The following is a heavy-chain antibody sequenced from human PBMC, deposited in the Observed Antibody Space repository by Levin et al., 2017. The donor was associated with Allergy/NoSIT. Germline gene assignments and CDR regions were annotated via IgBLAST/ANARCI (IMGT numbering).Heavy chain of an antibody. CDR1: GFTFSSYA. J-gene: IGHJ3*02. D-gene: IGHD5-12*01. Sequence: GGSLRLSCATSGFTFSSYAMSWVRQAPGKGLEWVSAISGSGGTTYYADSVKGRFTISRDNSKNTLYLQMNSLRAEDTAVYYCAREGSGYDYAFDIWGQGTMVTVSS. CDR2: ISGSGGTT. CDR3: AREGSGYDYAFDI. V-gene: IGHV3-23*01.